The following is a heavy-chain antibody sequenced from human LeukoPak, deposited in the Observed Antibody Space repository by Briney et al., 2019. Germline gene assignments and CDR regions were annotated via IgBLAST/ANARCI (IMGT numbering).Heavy chain of an antibody. CDR1: GYIFTAYY. J-gene: IGHJ4*02. V-gene: IGHV1-2*02. CDR3: ARVTLGI. D-gene: IGHD3-16*01. Sequence: ASVKVSCKASGYIFTAYYIHWVRQAPGQGLEWMGWISPSSGGTNYAQKFQGRVTMTRDTSISTAYMELSGLTSDDTAVYYCARVTLGIWGQGTLVTVSS. CDR2: ISPSSGGT.